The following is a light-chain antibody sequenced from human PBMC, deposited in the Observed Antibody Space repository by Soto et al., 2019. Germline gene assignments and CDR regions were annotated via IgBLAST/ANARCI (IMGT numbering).Light chain of an antibody. CDR1: SSDVGGYNY. J-gene: IGLJ2*01. CDR3: SSYTSRSTVV. Sequence: QSALTQPASVSGSPGQSITISCTGTSSDVGGYNYVSWYQQHPGKAPKLMIYDVSNRPSGVSNRVSGSKSGNTASLTISCLQAEDEADYNCSSYTSRSTVVFGGGTKLTVL. V-gene: IGLV2-14*01. CDR2: DVS.